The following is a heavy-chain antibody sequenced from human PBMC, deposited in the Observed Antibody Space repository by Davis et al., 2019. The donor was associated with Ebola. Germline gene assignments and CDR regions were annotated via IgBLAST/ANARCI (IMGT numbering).Heavy chain of an antibody. J-gene: IGHJ5*02. CDR1: GGSISSGDYY. V-gene: IGHV4-30-4*01. D-gene: IGHD3-10*01. CDR3: ARNVLLWFGELLLTGRWFDP. Sequence: SETLSLTCTVSGGSISSGDYYWSWIRQPPGKGLEWIGYIYYSGSTYYNPSLKSRVTISVDTSKNQFSLKLSSVTAADTAVYYCARNVLLWFGELLLTGRWFDPWGQGTLVTVSS. CDR2: IYYSGST.